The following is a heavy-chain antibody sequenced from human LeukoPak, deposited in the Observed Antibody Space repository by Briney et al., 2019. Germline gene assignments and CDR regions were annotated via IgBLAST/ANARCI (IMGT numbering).Heavy chain of an antibody. CDR1: GFTFSSYS. CDR3: VSARPYYGMDV. Sequence: GGSLRLSCATSGFTFSSYSMNWVRQAPGKGLEWVSSISSSSSYIYYADSVKGRFTISRDNAKNSLYLQMNSLRAEDTAVYYCVSARPYYGMDVWGQGTTVTVSS. J-gene: IGHJ6*02. CDR2: ISSSSSYI. V-gene: IGHV3-21*01. D-gene: IGHD6-6*01.